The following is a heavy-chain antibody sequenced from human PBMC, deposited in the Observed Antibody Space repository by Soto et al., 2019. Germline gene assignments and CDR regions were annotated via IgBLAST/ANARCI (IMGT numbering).Heavy chain of an antibody. Sequence: SETLSLTCTVSGGSISSGGYYWSWIRQHPGKGLEWIGYIYYSGSTYYNPSLKSRVTISVDTSKNQFSLKLSSVTAADTAVYYCARDYINTVTTLYRMDVWGQGTTVTVSS. CDR2: IYYSGST. CDR3: ARDYINTVTTLYRMDV. CDR1: GGSISSGGYY. V-gene: IGHV4-31*03. D-gene: IGHD4-17*01. J-gene: IGHJ6*02.